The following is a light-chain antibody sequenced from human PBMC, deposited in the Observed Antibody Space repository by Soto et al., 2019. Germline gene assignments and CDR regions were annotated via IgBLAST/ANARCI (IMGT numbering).Light chain of an antibody. CDR2: DAS. Sequence: EIVLTQSPSTLSLSPGERATLSCRASQSVSNYLAWYQHKPGQAPRLLIYDASNRATGIPARFSGSGSGTDFTLTISSLEPEDFAAYYCQQRRNWITFGQGTRLEIK. V-gene: IGKV3-11*01. CDR3: QQRRNWIT. J-gene: IGKJ5*01. CDR1: QSVSNY.